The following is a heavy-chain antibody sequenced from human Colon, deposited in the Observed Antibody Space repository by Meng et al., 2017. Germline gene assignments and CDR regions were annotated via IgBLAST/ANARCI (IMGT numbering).Heavy chain of an antibody. CDR1: GYSFTNYY. Sequence: ASVKVSCKTSGYSFTNYYLHWLRQAPGQGPEWMGIINPNGGSTTYAQKFQSRVTMTGDTSTSTVYMELNSLRSEDTAMYYCARDGLLEMFSFDSWGQGTLVTVSS. D-gene: IGHD3-10*02. CDR2: INPNGGST. CDR3: ARDGLLEMFSFDS. V-gene: IGHV1-46*01. J-gene: IGHJ4*02.